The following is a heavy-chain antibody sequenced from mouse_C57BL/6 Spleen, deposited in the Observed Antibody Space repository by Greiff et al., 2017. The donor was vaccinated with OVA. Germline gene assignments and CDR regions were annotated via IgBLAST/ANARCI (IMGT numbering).Heavy chain of an antibody. J-gene: IGHJ2*01. V-gene: IGHV1-82*01. CDR2: IYPGDGDT. D-gene: IGHD3-3*01. CDR3: ARSGWFDY. CDR1: GYAFSSSW. Sequence: QVQLQQSGPELVKPGASVKISCKASGYAFSSSWMNWVKQRPGKGLEWIGRIYPGDGDTNYNGKFKGKATLTADKSSSTAYMQLSSLTSEDSAVYFCARSGWFDYWGQGTTLTVSS.